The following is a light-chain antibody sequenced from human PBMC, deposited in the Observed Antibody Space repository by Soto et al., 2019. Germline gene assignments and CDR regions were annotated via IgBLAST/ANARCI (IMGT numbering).Light chain of an antibody. CDR2: GAS. Sequence: EIVLTQSPGTLSLSPGERATLSCRASQSVSSSYLAWYQQKPGQAPRLLIYGASSRATGIPDRFSGSGSGTDFTLTISRLEPEDFVVYYCQQYGSSPLTFGGGTRWRSN. CDR3: QQYGSSPLT. V-gene: IGKV3-20*01. J-gene: IGKJ4*01. CDR1: QSVSSSY.